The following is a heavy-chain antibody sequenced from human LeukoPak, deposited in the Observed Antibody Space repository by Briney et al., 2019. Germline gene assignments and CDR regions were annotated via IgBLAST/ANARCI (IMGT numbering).Heavy chain of an antibody. CDR3: ARESDGYSSGWYSEDY. D-gene: IGHD6-19*01. CDR2: IKQDGSEK. CDR1: GFTFSSYW. Sequence: PGGSLRLSCAASGFTFSSYWMSWVRQAPGKGLEWVANIKQDGSEKYYVDSVKGRFTISRDNAKNSLYLQMNSLRAEDTAVYYCARESDGYSSGWYSEDYWGQGTLATVSS. J-gene: IGHJ4*02. V-gene: IGHV3-7*01.